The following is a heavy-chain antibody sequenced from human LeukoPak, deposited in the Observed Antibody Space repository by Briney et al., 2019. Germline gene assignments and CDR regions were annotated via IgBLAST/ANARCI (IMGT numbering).Heavy chain of an antibody. Sequence: PSETLSLTCAVYGGSFSGYYWSWIRQPPGKGLEWIGEINHSGSTNYNPSLKSRVTISVDTSKNQFSLKLSSVTAADTAVYYCARVLRFLGITMVRGGRFDPWGQGTLVTVSS. V-gene: IGHV4-34*01. CDR1: GGSFSGYY. J-gene: IGHJ5*02. CDR2: INHSGST. CDR3: ARVLRFLGITMVRGGRFDP. D-gene: IGHD3-10*01.